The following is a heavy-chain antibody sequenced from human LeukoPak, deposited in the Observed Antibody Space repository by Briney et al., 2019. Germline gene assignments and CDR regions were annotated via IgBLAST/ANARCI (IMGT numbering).Heavy chain of an antibody. CDR1: GYTFTSYA. CDR3: ARGGYYGSSGSAPFDY. V-gene: IGHV1-3*02. Sequence: GASVKVSCKASGYTFTSYAMHWVRQAPGQRLEWMGWSNAGNGNTKYSQEFQGRVTITRDTSASTAYMELSSLRSEDMAVYYCARGGYYGSSGSAPFDYWGQGTLVTVSS. J-gene: IGHJ4*02. CDR2: SNAGNGNT. D-gene: IGHD3-22*01.